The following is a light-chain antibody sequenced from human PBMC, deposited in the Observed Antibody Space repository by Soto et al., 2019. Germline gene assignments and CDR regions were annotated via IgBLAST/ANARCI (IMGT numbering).Light chain of an antibody. CDR1: SSDVGSYNL. CDR2: EGS. Sequence: QSVLTQPASLSGSPGQSITISCTGTSSDVGSYNLVSWYQQHPGKAPKLMIYEGSKRPSGVSNRFSGSKSGNTASLTISGLQAEDEADYYCCSYAGSSNVFGTGTKVTVL. V-gene: IGLV2-23*03. CDR3: CSYAGSSNV. J-gene: IGLJ1*01.